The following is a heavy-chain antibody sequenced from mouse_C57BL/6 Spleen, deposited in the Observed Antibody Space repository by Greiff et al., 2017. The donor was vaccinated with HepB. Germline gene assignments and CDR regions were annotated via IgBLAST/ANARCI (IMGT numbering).Heavy chain of an antibody. J-gene: IGHJ2*01. CDR3: ARREDYEGDY. D-gene: IGHD2-4*01. CDR1: GYTFTSYW. V-gene: IGHV1-55*01. Sequence: VQLQQSGAELVKPGASVKMSCKASGYTFTSYWITWVKQRPGQGLEWIGDIYPGSGSTNYNEKFKSKATLTVDTSSSTAYMQLSSLTSEDSAVYYCARREDYEGDYWGQSTTLTVSS. CDR2: IYPGSGST.